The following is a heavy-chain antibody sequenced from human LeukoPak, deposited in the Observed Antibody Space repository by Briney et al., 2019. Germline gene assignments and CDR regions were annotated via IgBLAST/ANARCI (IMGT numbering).Heavy chain of an antibody. Sequence: QSGGSLRLSCAASGFTFSSYAMSWVRQAPGKGLEWVSAISGSGGSTYYADSVKGRFTISRDNSKNTLYLQMNSLRAQDTAVYYCAKERWLQLGVDYWGQGTLVTVSS. CDR3: AKERWLQLGVDY. J-gene: IGHJ4*02. CDR2: ISGSGGST. V-gene: IGHV3-23*01. CDR1: GFTFSSYA. D-gene: IGHD5-24*01.